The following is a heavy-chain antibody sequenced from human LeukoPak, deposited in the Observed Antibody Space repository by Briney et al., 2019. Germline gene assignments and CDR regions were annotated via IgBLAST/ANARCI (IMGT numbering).Heavy chain of an antibody. CDR3: ARDSHKGL. V-gene: IGHV3-66*01. CDR1: GFSVSRNY. Sequence: GGSLRLSCAASGFSVSRNYMSWVRQAPGKGLEWVSVIYSGGGIHYADSVKGRFTSSRDNSENTIFLQMNNLRHEDTAVYYCARDSHKGLWGQGTLVTVSS. J-gene: IGHJ4*02. CDR2: IYSGGGI.